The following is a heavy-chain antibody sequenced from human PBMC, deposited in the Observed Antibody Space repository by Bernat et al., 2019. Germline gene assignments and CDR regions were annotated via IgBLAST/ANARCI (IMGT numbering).Heavy chain of an antibody. CDR2: IYYSGST. CDR1: GGSISSSSYY. CDR3: ARHERGTGLGSAFDI. V-gene: IGHV4-39*01. J-gene: IGHJ3*02. D-gene: IGHD3-16*01. Sequence: QLQLQESGPGLVKPSETLSLTCTVSGGSISSSSYYWGWIRQPPGKGLEWIGRIYYSGSTYYNPSLKSRVTISVDTSKNQFSLKLSSVTAADTAVYYCARHERGTGLGSAFDIWGQGTMVTVSS.